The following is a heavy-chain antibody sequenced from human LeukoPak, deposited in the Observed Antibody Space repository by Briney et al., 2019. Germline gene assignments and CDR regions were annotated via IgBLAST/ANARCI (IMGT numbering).Heavy chain of an antibody. D-gene: IGHD3-22*01. J-gene: IGHJ4*02. Sequence: VGSLRLSCAASGFTFSDYYMSWIRQAPGKGLEWVSYISSSGSTIYYADSVKGRFTISRDNAKNSLYLQMNSPGAEDTAVYYCSREGDYYDSSCHFDYWGQGTLVTVSS. CDR1: GFTFSDYY. CDR3: SREGDYYDSSCHFDY. CDR2: ISSSGSTI. V-gene: IGHV3-11*01.